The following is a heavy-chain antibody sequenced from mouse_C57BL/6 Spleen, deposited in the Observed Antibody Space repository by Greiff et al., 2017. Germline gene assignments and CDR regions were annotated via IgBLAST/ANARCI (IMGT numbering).Heavy chain of an antibody. CDR1: GYTFTDYY. D-gene: IGHD2-2*01. V-gene: IGHV1-19*01. Sequence: EVQLQQSGPVLVKPGASVKMSCKASGYTFTDYYMNWVKQSHGKSLEWIGVINPYNGGTSYNQKFTGKATLTVDKSSSTAYMELNSLKSEDSAVYYCARGGYEGAYFDYWGQGTTLTVSS. CDR2: INPYNGGT. CDR3: ARGGYEGAYFDY. J-gene: IGHJ2*01.